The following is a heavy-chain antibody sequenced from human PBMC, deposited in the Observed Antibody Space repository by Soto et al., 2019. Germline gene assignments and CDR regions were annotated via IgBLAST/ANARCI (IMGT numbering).Heavy chain of an antibody. CDR3: ARGWVVLAATRLNWFDP. CDR1: GYTFTSYD. CDR2: MNPNSGNT. Sequence: QVQLVQSGAEVKKPGASVKVSCKASGYTFTSYDINWVRQATGQGLEWMGWMNPNSGNTGYAQKFQGRVTMTRNTSISTAYMELSSMRSEDTAVYYCARGWVVLAATRLNWFDPWGQGTLVTVSS. V-gene: IGHV1-8*01. J-gene: IGHJ5*02. D-gene: IGHD2-15*01.